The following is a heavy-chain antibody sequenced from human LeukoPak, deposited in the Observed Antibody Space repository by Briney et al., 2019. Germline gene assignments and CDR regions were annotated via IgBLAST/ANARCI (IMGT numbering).Heavy chain of an antibody. D-gene: IGHD1-1*01. CDR1: RYTFSSYA. CDR3: ARVGDSENWNDDYYFDY. V-gene: IGHV3-64*01. Sequence: GGSLRLSCAASRYTFSSYAMHWVRQAPGKGLEYVSAISSNGGSTYYANSVKGRFTISRDNSKNTLYLQMGSLRAEDMAVYYCARVGDSENWNDDYYFDYWGQGTLVTVSS. CDR2: ISSNGGST. J-gene: IGHJ4*02.